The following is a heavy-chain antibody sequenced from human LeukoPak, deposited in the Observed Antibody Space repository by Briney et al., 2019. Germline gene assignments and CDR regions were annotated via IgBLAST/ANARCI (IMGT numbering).Heavy chain of an antibody. D-gene: IGHD5-18*01. V-gene: IGHV1-18*01. Sequence: VASVKVSCKASGYTFTIYGVIWVRQAPGQGLEWMGWISTYNGNTNYAQKLQGRVTMTTDKSTSTAYMELSSLRSEDTAVYYCARDRGDTAMGLGAFDIWGQGTMVTVSS. CDR3: ARDRGDTAMGLGAFDI. CDR1: GYTFTIYG. J-gene: IGHJ3*02. CDR2: ISTYNGNT.